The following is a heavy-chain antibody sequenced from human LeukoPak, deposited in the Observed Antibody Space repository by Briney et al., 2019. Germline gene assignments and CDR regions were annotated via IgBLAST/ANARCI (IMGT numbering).Heavy chain of an antibody. CDR3: AREAAAAVYFDH. J-gene: IGHJ4*02. V-gene: IGHV1-69*06. Sequence: ASVKVSCKASGGTFSSYAISWVRQAPGQGLEWMGGIIPIFGTANYAQKFQGRVTITADKSTSTAYMELRRLRSDDTAVYYCAREAAAAVYFDHWGQGTLVTVSS. CDR1: GGTFSSYA. D-gene: IGHD6-13*01. CDR2: IIPIFGTA.